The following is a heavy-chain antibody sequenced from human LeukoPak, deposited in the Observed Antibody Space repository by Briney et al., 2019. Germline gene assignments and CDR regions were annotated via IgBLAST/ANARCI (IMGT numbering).Heavy chain of an antibody. D-gene: IGHD5-24*01. CDR1: GGSFSGDY. V-gene: IGHV4-34*01. CDR3: ARVEREMATTQDPYFDY. J-gene: IGHJ4*02. Sequence: PSETLSLTCAVYGGSFSGDYWNWIRQPPGKGLEWIGEINHSGSTNYNPSLKSRVTISVDTSKNQFSLKLSSVTAADTAVYYCARVEREMATTQDPYFDYWGQGTLVTVSS. CDR2: INHSGST.